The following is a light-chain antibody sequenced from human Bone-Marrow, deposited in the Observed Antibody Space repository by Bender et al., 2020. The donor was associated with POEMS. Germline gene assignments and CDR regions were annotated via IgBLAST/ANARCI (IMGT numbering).Light chain of an antibody. Sequence: QSVLTQPPSASGTPGQRVTISCSGGSSNIGAHAVNWYQHPPGPAPKLLIYSSHRRPSEVPDRFSGSRSGTSASLAISGLQSEDEADYYCAVWDDSLNGWVFGGGTKLTVL. CDR3: AVWDDSLNGWV. V-gene: IGLV1-44*01. J-gene: IGLJ3*02. CDR1: SSNIGAHA. CDR2: SSH.